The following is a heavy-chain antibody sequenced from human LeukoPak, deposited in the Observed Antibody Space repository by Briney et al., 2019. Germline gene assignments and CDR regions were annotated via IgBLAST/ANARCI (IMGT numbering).Heavy chain of an antibody. CDR3: AKDRLLSSSSADY. V-gene: IGHV3-30-3*01. D-gene: IGHD6-6*01. CDR1: GFTFSSYA. Sequence: GGSLRLSCAASGFTFSSYAMHWVRQAPGKGLEWVAVISYDGSNKYYADSVKGRFTISRDNSKNTLYLQMNSLRAEDTAVYYCAKDRLLSSSSADYWGQGTLVTVSS. CDR2: ISYDGSNK. J-gene: IGHJ4*02.